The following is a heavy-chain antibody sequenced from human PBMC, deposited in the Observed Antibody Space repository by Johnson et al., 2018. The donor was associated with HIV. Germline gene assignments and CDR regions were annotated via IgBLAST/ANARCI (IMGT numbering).Heavy chain of an antibody. CDR3: AKEPLVRGVNAFDI. J-gene: IGHJ3*02. D-gene: IGHD3-10*01. Sequence: QMQLVESGGGVVQPGGSLRLSCAASGFTFSNYGMHWVRQAPGKGLEWVAFIRHDGSKKYYADSVKGRFTISRDNSKNTLFLQMNSLRAEDTAVYYCAKEPLVRGVNAFDIWGQGTMVTVSS. V-gene: IGHV3-30*02. CDR1: GFTFSNYG. CDR2: IRHDGSKK.